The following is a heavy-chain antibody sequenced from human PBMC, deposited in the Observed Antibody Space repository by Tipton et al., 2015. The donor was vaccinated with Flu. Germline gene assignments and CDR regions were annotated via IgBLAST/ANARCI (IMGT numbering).Heavy chain of an antibody. CDR2: ISSSGSTI. J-gene: IGHJ3*02. Sequence: GSLRLSCAASGFTFSDYYMSWIRQAPGKGLEWVSYISSSGSTIYYADSVKGRFTISRDNAKNSLYLQMNSLRAEDTAVYYCARDEGCSGGSCYGDAFDIWGQGTMVTVSS. V-gene: IGHV3-11*04. D-gene: IGHD2-15*01. CDR1: GFTFSDYY. CDR3: ARDEGCSGGSCYGDAFDI.